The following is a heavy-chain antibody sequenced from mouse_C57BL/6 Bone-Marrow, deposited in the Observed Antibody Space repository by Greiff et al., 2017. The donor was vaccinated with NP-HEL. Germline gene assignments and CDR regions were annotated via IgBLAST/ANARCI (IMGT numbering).Heavy chain of an antibody. CDR2: INPSSGYT. Sequence: QVQLQQSGAELARPGASVKMSCKASGYTFTSYTMHWVKQRPGQGLEWIGYINPSSGYTKSNQKFKDKATLTADKSSSTAYMQLSILTSEDSAVDDGARRGAYGYGDYAMDDWGQGTSVTVSS. J-gene: IGHJ4*01. CDR1: GYTFTSYT. D-gene: IGHD2-2*01. CDR3: ARRGAYGYGDYAMDD. V-gene: IGHV1-4*01.